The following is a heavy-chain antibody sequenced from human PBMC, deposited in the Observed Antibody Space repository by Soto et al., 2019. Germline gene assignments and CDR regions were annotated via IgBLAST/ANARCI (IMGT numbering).Heavy chain of an antibody. V-gene: IGHV3-23*01. CDR3: AKDRPAIVYDFLTGYSLGPTAFDI. CDR2: ISGSGGST. Sequence: PGGSLRLSCAASGFTFSSYAMSWVRQAPGKGLEWVSAISGSGGSTYYADSVKGRFTISRDNSKNTLYLQMNSLRAEDTAVYYCAKDRPAIVYDFLTGYSLGPTAFDIWGQRTMVTVSS. J-gene: IGHJ3*02. D-gene: IGHD3-9*01. CDR1: GFTFSSYA.